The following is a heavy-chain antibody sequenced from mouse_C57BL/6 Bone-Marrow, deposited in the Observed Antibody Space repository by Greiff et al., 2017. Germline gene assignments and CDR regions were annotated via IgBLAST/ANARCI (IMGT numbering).Heavy chain of an antibody. V-gene: IGHV14-2*01. CDR3: ARNQAWFAY. CDR2: IDPEDGET. Sequence: EVQLQQSGAELVKPGASVKLSCTASGFNIKDYYMHWVKQRTEQGLEWIGRIDPEDGETKCAPKFQGKATITADTSSNTAYLQLSSLTSEDTAVNYCARNQAWFAYWGQGTLVTVSA. CDR1: GFNIKDYY. J-gene: IGHJ3*01.